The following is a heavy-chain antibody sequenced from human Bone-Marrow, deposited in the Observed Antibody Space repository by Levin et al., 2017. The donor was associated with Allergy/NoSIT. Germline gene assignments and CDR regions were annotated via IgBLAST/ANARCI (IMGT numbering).Heavy chain of an antibody. CDR2: IYPVNGDT. CDR1: GYSFTDYA. CDR3: ATDSSGWSPGGY. D-gene: IGHD6-19*01. J-gene: IGHJ4*02. Sequence: ASVKVSCKGSGYSFTDYAIHWVRQAPGQRFEWMGWIYPVNGDTKYSQKFQGRVTITTDTSARTAYMEVSSLRSEDTAVYYCATDSSGWSPGGYWGQGTLVTVSS. V-gene: IGHV1-3*01.